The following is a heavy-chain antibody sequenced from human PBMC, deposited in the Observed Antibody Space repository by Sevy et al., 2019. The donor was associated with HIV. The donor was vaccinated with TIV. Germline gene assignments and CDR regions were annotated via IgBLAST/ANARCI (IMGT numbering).Heavy chain of an antibody. Sequence: SQTLSLTCALSGDSVSSNSAAWNWIRQSPSRGLEWLGRTYYRSKWYNDYAGSVKSRITINPDTSKHQFCLQLNSVTPEDTAVYYCARDLITDYDDSSGSPFHVYYHHGMDVWGQGTTVTVSS. V-gene: IGHV6-1*01. CDR1: GDSVSSNSAA. CDR3: ARDLITDYDDSSGSPFHVYYHHGMDV. CDR2: TYYRSKWYN. J-gene: IGHJ6*02. D-gene: IGHD3-22*01.